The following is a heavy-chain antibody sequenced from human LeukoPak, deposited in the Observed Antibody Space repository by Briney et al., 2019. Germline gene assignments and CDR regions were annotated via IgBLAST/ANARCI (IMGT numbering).Heavy chain of an antibody. CDR3: ARDFVAVPGAPYGY. J-gene: IGHJ4*02. CDR1: GFTFISYG. Sequence: GGSLRLSCVASGFTFISYGMNWVRQAPGKGLEWVSSISSSSIHTYYADSVKGRFTISRDNTKNSLFLQMDSLRAEDTAVYYCARDFVAVPGAPYGYWGQGILVTVSS. V-gene: IGHV3-21*01. CDR2: ISSSSIHT. D-gene: IGHD6-19*01.